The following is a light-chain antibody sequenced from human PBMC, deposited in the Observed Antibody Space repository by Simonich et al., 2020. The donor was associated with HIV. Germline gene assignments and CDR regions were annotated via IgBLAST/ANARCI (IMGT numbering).Light chain of an antibody. CDR1: KGISSW. CDR3: QQYNTYPLT. J-gene: IGKJ4*01. Sequence: DIQMTQSPSSLSASVGDRVTNTCRASKGISSWLDWYQQKPDKAPKSMSYAASSLQSGVPSRFSGSGSGTDFTLTISSRQPEDFATYYCQQYNTYPLTFGGGTKVEIK. V-gene: IGKV1D-16*01. CDR2: AAS.